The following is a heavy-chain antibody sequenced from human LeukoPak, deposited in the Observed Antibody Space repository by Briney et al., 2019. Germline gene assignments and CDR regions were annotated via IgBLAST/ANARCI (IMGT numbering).Heavy chain of an antibody. V-gene: IGHV4-39*01. Sequence: SETLSLTCTVSGGSISSYYWGWIRQPPGKGLEWIGSIYYSGSTYYNPSLKSRVTISVDTSKNQFSLKLSSVTAADTAVYYCARAPWQYCSGGSCTDNFDYWGQGTLVTVSS. CDR2: IYYSGST. CDR1: GGSISSYY. J-gene: IGHJ4*02. D-gene: IGHD2-15*01. CDR3: ARAPWQYCSGGSCTDNFDY.